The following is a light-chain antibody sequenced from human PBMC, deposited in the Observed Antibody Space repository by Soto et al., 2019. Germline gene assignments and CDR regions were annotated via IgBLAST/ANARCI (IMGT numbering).Light chain of an antibody. CDR2: KAS. J-gene: IGKJ1*01. CDR3: QQYNSYTRT. Sequence: DIKLTQSPSTLSASVGDRVTLTCRASQSVLNWLAWYQQKPGKAPKLLIYKASSLQSGVPSRFSGSGPGTEFTLTISSLQPDDFATYYCQQYNSYTRTFGQGTKVDIK. CDR1: QSVLNW. V-gene: IGKV1-5*03.